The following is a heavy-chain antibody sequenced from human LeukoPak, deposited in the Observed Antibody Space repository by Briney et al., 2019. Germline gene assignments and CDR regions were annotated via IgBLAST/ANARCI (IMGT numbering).Heavy chain of an antibody. CDR3: ARLYYMDV. CDR2: INHSGST. J-gene: IGHJ6*03. V-gene: IGHV4-34*01. CDR1: GGSFSGYY. Sequence: PSETLSLTCAVYGGSFSGYYWSWIRQPPGKGLEWIGEINHSGSTNYNPSLKSQVTISVDTSKNQFSLKLSSVTAADTAVYYCARLYYMDVWGKGTTVTISS.